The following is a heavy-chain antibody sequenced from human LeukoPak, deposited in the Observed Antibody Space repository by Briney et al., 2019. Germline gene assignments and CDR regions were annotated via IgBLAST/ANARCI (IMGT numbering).Heavy chain of an antibody. CDR3: ARRLLWFGESAGNLDY. J-gene: IGHJ4*02. CDR2: IYYSGST. V-gene: IGHV4-39*07. D-gene: IGHD3-10*01. Sequence: WVRQAPGKGLEWIGSIYYSGSTYYNPSPKSRVTISVDTPKNQFSLKLSSVTAADTAVYYCARRLLWFGESAGNLDYWGQGTLVTVSS.